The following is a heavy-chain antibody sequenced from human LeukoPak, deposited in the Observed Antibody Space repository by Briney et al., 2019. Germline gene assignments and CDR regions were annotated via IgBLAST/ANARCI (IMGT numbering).Heavy chain of an antibody. Sequence: TTSETLSLTCTVSGGSISSYYWSWIRQPPGKGLEWIGYIYYSGSTNYNPSLKSRVTISVDTSKNQFSLKLSSVTAADTAVYYCARHGTGAFFGYWGQGTLVTVYS. CDR2: IYYSGST. D-gene: IGHD3/OR15-3a*01. J-gene: IGHJ4*02. CDR1: GGSISSYY. V-gene: IGHV4-59*08. CDR3: ARHGTGAFFGY.